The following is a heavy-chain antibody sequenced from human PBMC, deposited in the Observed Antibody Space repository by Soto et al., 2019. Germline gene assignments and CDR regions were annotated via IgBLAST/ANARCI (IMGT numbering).Heavy chain of an antibody. D-gene: IGHD2-21*02. J-gene: IGHJ4*02. CDR1: GFTFSSYS. CDR3: ARGGYCGGDCPPH. CDR2: ISSSSSYI. V-gene: IGHV3-21*01. Sequence: RLSCAASGFTFSSYSMNWVRQAPGKGLEWVSSISSSSSYIYYADSVKGRFTISRDNAKNSLYLQMNSLRAEDTAVYYCARGGYCGGDCPPHWGQGTLVTVSS.